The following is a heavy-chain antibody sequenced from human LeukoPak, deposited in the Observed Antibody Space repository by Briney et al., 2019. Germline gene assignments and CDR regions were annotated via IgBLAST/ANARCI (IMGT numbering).Heavy chain of an antibody. Sequence: SETLSLTCTVSGGSISSYYWSWTRQPAGKGLEWIGRIYTSGGTNYNPSLKSRVTMSVDTSKNQFSLKLNSVTAADTAVYYCARIYYSRFDPWGQGTLVTVSS. D-gene: IGHD3-10*01. CDR3: ARIYYSRFDP. CDR2: IYTSGGT. V-gene: IGHV4-4*07. CDR1: GGSISSYY. J-gene: IGHJ5*02.